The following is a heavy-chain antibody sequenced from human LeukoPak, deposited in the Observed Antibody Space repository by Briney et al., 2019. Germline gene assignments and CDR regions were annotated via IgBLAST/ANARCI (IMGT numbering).Heavy chain of an antibody. Sequence: GASVKVSCKASGGTFSSYAINWARQATGQGLEWMGWMNPNSGNTGYAQKFQGRVTMTRNTSISTAYMELSGLRSEDTAVYYCATGDAFDIWGQGTMVTVSS. CDR2: MNPNSGNT. CDR1: GGTFSSYA. J-gene: IGHJ3*02. CDR3: ATGDAFDI. V-gene: IGHV1-8*02.